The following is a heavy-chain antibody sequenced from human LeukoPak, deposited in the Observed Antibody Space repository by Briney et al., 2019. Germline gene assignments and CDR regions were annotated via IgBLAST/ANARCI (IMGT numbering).Heavy chain of an antibody. V-gene: IGHV3-20*04. CDR2: IHWNSGST. Sequence: GGSLRLSCVASGFTFDDYGISWVRQAPGKGLEWVSRIHWNSGSTRYADSVKGRFTISRDNAKNSLYLQMNSLRPEDTAFYYCARVYYDSSGYYGHAFDIWGQGTMVTVSS. J-gene: IGHJ3*02. CDR3: ARVYYDSSGYYGHAFDI. CDR1: GFTFDDYG. D-gene: IGHD3-22*01.